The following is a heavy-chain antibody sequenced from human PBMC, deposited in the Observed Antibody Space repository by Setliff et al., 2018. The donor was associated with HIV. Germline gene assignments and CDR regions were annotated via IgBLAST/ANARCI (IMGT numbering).Heavy chain of an antibody. CDR2: VHSTGTT. CDR3: ARARITMTGGRLEPYAFDR. V-gene: IGHV4-4*07. Sequence: SETLSLTCTVSGGSFSTYYWSWIRQPAGEGLEYIGRVHSTGTTIYNPSLKSRVPMSVDTSKNQHSLKLRSVTAADTAVYYCARARITMTGGRLEPYAFDRWGQGTKVTVSS. J-gene: IGHJ3*01. CDR1: GGSFSTYY. D-gene: IGHD3-22*01.